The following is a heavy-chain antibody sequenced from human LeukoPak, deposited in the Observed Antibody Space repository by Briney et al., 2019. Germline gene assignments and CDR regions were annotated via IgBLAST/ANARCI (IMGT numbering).Heavy chain of an antibody. CDR2: IYYSGST. CDR3: ARAGEADYGGNSGQYKNGY. D-gene: IGHD4-23*01. V-gene: IGHV4-31*03. J-gene: IGHJ4*02. Sequence: SETLSLTCTVSGGSISSGGYYWSWIRQHPGKGLEWIGYIYYSGSTYYNPSLKSRVTISVDTSKNQFSLKLSSVTAADTAVYYCARAGEADYGGNSGQYKNGYWGQGTLVTVSS. CDR1: GGSISSGGYY.